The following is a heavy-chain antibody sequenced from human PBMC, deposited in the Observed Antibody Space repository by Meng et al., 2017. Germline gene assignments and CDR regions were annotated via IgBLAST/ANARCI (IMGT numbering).Heavy chain of an antibody. CDR3: AWGGVRLYDGSGYTFDY. CDR2: IIPIFGTA. V-gene: IGHV1-69*05. Sequence: SSKVSCKASGYTFTSYDINWVRQATGQGLEWMGGIIPIFGTANYPQKFQGRVTITTDESPSAAYMELSSLSSEDTAVYYCAWGGVRLYDGSGYTFDYWGQGTLVTVSS. CDR1: GYTFTSYD. D-gene: IGHD3-22*01. J-gene: IGHJ4*02.